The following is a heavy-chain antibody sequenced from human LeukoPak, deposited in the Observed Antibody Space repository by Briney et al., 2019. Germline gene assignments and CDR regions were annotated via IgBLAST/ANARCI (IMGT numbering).Heavy chain of an antibody. Sequence: SETLSLTCAVSVYSISSGYYWGWIRQPPGKGLKGIGSIYHSGSTYYNPSLKSRVTISVDTSKNQFSLKLSSVTAADTAVYYCARLDYGDYYFDYWGQGTLVTVSS. CDR1: VYSISSGYY. J-gene: IGHJ4*02. V-gene: IGHV4-38-2*01. D-gene: IGHD4-17*01. CDR3: ARLDYGDYYFDY. CDR2: IYHSGST.